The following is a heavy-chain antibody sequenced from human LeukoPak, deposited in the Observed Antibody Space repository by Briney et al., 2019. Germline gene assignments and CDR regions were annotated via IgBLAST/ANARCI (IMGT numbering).Heavy chain of an antibody. CDR3: ARDGPVAVAGRRGWFDP. D-gene: IGHD6-19*01. Sequence: KPSETLSLTCAVDGGSFSGYYWSWIRQPPGKGLEWIGEINHSGSTNYNPSLKSRVTISVDTSKNQFSLKLSSVTAADTAVYYCARDGPVAVAGRRGWFDPWGQGTLVTVSS. J-gene: IGHJ5*02. V-gene: IGHV4-34*01. CDR2: INHSGST. CDR1: GGSFSGYY.